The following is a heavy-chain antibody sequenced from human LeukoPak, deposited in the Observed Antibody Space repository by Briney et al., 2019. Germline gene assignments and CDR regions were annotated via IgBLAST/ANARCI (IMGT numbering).Heavy chain of an antibody. CDR3: ATEPWLKPFFDY. D-gene: IGHD6-19*01. CDR2: INHSGST. J-gene: IGHJ4*02. Sequence: RASETLSLTCAVYGGSFSGYYWSWIRQPPGKGLEWIGEINHSGSTNYNPSLKSRVTISVDTSKNQFSLKLSSVTAADTAVYYCATEPWLKPFFDYWGQGTLVTVSS. V-gene: IGHV4-34*01. CDR1: GGSFSGYY.